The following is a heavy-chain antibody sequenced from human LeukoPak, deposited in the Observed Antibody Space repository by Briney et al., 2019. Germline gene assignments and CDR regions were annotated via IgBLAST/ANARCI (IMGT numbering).Heavy chain of an antibody. Sequence: ASVKVSCKASGYTFTSYDINWVRPATGQGLEWMGWMNPNSGNTGYAQKFQGRVTMTRDTSISTAYMELSRLRSDDTAVYYCARDLVDILTGYYKWYFDLWGRGTLVTVSS. D-gene: IGHD3-9*01. J-gene: IGHJ2*01. V-gene: IGHV1-8*01. CDR3: ARDLVDILTGYYKWYFDL. CDR1: GYTFTSYD. CDR2: MNPNSGNT.